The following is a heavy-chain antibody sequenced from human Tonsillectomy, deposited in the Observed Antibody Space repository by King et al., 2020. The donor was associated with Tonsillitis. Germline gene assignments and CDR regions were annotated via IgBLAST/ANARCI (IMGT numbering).Heavy chain of an antibody. CDR3: ARDPDGYYFDY. V-gene: IGHV3-30*04. CDR2: ISYDGSDK. J-gene: IGHJ4*02. Sequence: VQLVESGGGVVQPGRSLRLSCAASGFTFSSYAIHWVRQAPGKGLEWVAVISYDGSDKYYVDSVKGRFTISRDNSKNTLYLQMNFLSAEDTAVYYCARDPDGYYFDYWGQGTLVTVYS. D-gene: IGHD3-10*01. CDR1: GFTFSSYA.